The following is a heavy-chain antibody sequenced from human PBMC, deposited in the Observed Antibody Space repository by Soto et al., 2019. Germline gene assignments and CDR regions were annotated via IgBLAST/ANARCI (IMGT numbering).Heavy chain of an antibody. CDR2: FDPEDGET. D-gene: IGHD6-13*01. CDR3: ATFPLFPSWYYFDY. V-gene: IGHV1-24*01. Sequence: ASVKVSCKVSGYTLTELSMHWVRQAPGKGLEWMGGFDPEDGETIYAQKFQGRVTMTEDTSTDTAYMELSSLRSEDTAVYYCATFPLFPSWYYFDYWGQGTLVTVSS. J-gene: IGHJ4*02. CDR1: GYTLTELS.